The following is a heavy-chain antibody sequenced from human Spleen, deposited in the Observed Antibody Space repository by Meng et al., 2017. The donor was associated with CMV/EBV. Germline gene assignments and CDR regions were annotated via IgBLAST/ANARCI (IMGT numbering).Heavy chain of an antibody. CDR3: SSCVVDSSGRNWFDP. D-gene: IGHD3-22*01. V-gene: IGHV1-2*02. Sequence: ASVKVSCKASGYTFTGYYMHWVRQAPGQGLEWLGWINPHSGGTNYAQKFQGRVTMTRDTSISTAYMEPSRLRSDDTAVYYCSSCVVDSSGRNWFDPWGQGTLVTVSS. CDR2: INPHSGGT. J-gene: IGHJ5*02. CDR1: GYTFTGYY.